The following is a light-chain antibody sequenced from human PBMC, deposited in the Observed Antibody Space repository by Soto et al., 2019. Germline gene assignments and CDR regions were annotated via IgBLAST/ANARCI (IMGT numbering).Light chain of an antibody. CDR3: QQYNRYPYT. V-gene: IGKV1-5*03. CDR2: KTS. Sequence: DIQMTQSLSTLSASVRDRVTITCRASESINRWLAWYQQKPGKAPKLLIYKTSSLESGVPSRFSGSGSGTEFTLTISSLEPDDFATYYCQQYNRYPYTFGQGTKVDIK. J-gene: IGKJ2*01. CDR1: ESINRW.